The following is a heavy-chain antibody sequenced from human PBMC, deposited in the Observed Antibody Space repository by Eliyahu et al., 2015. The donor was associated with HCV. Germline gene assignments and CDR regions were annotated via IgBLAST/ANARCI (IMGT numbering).Heavy chain of an antibody. CDR2: ISYDGSNK. Sequence: QVQLVESGGGVVQPGRSLRLSCAASGFTFSSYGMHWVRQAPGKGLEWVAVISYDGSNKYYADSVKGRFTISRDNSKNTLYLQMNSLRAEDTAVYYCAKVTGDYDYYYYGMDVWGQGTTVTVSS. CDR3: AKVTGDYDYYYYGMDV. CDR1: GFTFSSYG. D-gene: IGHD4-17*01. J-gene: IGHJ6*02. V-gene: IGHV3-30*18.